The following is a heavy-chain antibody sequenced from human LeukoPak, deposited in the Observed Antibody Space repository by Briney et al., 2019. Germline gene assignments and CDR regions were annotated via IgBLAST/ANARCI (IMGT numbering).Heavy chain of an antibody. D-gene: IGHD2-2*01. Sequence: PGGSLRLSCAASGFTFSSFAMHWVRQAPGKGLEWVAVIRYDGSNKYYADSVKGRFTISRDNSKNTLYLQMSSLRAEDTAVYYCAKDSLGARVVPAAIDYWGQGTLVTVSS. CDR1: GFTFSSFA. J-gene: IGHJ4*02. CDR3: AKDSLGARVVPAAIDY. V-gene: IGHV3-30*02. CDR2: IRYDGSNK.